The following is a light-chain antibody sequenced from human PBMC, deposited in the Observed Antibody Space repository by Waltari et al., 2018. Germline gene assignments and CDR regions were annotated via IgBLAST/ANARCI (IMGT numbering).Light chain of an antibody. Sequence: EIVMTQSPATLSVSPGERATLSCRASQSVSSNLAWYQQKPGHAPRLLIYGASTRATGIPGRFSGSGAGTEFTLTISSMQSEDFAVYYCQQYNNWPLTWTVGQGTKVEIK. J-gene: IGKJ1*01. V-gene: IGKV3-15*01. CDR3: QQYNNWPLTWT. CDR1: QSVSSN. CDR2: GAS.